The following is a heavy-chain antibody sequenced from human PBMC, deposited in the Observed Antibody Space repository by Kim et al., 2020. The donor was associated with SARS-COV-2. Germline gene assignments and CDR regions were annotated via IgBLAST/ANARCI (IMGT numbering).Heavy chain of an antibody. Sequence: GGSLRLSCAASGFTFGDYAMHWVRQAPGQWLELVSRISWNNANIVYADSVRVRFTISRDNAKNSLYLQMNSLRPEDTAFYYCVNDRDGSGWNPWFDPWGQGTLVTVSS. CDR1: GFTFGDYA. J-gene: IGHJ5*02. D-gene: IGHD6-19*01. CDR2: ISWNNANI. CDR3: VNDRDGSGWNPWFDP. V-gene: IGHV3-9*01.